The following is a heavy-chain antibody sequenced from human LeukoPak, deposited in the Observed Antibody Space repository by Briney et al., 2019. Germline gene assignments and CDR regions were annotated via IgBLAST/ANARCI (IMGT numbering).Heavy chain of an antibody. J-gene: IGHJ4*02. D-gene: IGHD6-19*01. Sequence: ASVKVSCKASGGTFSSYAISWVRQAPGQGLEWMGWMNPNSGNTGYAQKFQGRVTMTRNTSISTAYMELSSLRSEDTAVYYCARGGWLVHYFDYWGQGTLVTVSS. V-gene: IGHV1-8*02. CDR3: ARGGWLVHYFDY. CDR1: GGTFSSYA. CDR2: MNPNSGNT.